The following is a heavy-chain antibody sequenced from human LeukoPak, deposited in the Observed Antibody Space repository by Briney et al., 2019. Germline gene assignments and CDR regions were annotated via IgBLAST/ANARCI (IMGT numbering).Heavy chain of an antibody. CDR1: GFTFISYS. V-gene: IGHV3-23*01. D-gene: IGHD5-12*01. J-gene: IGHJ4*02. Sequence: PGGSLRLSCSVSGFTFISYSMTWVRQAPGKGLEWLSSISGNGDNTYYADSVKGRFTISRDNSKDTVYLQMNSLRVDDTVVYYCAGQWLRLGPIDYWGQGTLVSVSS. CDR2: ISGNGDNT. CDR3: AGQWLRLGPIDY.